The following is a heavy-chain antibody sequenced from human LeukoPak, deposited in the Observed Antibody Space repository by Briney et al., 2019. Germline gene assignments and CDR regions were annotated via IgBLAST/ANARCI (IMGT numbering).Heavy chain of an antibody. CDR1: GFTFRSHA. Sequence: GGSLRLSCAASGFTFRSHAMHWVRQAPGKGLEWVAHIWFDGSNKYFADSVKGRFTISRDNSKNTLYLQMNSLRAEDTAVYYCARDGRSGPHFDSWGQGTLVTVSS. CDR3: ARDGRSGPHFDS. CDR2: IWFDGSNK. D-gene: IGHD1-1*01. J-gene: IGHJ4*02. V-gene: IGHV3-33*01.